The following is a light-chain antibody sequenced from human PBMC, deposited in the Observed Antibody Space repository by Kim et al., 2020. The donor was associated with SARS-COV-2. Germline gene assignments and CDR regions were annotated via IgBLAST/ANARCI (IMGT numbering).Light chain of an antibody. J-gene: IGKJ5*01. Sequence: SPGERATRSSCAGQSVSSYLAWYQQKPRQAPRLLIYDVSNRATGIPARFSGSGSGTDFTLTISSLEPEDFAIYYCQQRYIWPPITFGQGTRLEIK. V-gene: IGKV3-11*01. CDR1: QSVSSY. CDR2: DVS. CDR3: QQRYIWPPIT.